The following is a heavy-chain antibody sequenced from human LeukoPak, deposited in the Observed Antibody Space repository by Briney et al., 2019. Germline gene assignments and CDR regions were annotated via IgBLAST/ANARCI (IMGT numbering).Heavy chain of an antibody. D-gene: IGHD3-3*01. CDR2: ISWNSGSI. J-gene: IGHJ4*02. V-gene: IGHV3-9*01. CDR1: GFTFDDCA. Sequence: GGSLRLSCAASGFTFDDCAMHWVRQAPGKGLEWVSGISWNSGSIAYADSVKGRFAISRDNSKNTLYLQMDSLRAEDTAVCYCARCRDYNFWSGSAVDYRGQGTLVTVSS. CDR3: ARCRDYNFWSGSAVDY.